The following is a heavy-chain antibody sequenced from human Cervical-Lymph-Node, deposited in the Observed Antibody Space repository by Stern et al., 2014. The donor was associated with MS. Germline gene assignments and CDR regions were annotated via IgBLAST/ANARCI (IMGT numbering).Heavy chain of an antibody. CDR2: MNSNSGNT. CDR1: GYTFTSSY. CDR3: ARDRYGDYGGANWFDP. D-gene: IGHD4-17*01. Sequence: QVQLVQSGAEVKKPGASVKVSCKASGYTFTSSYINWVRQATGQGLEWMGLMNSNSGNTGYAQKFQGRVTMTRNTSISTAYMELSSLRSEDTAVYYCARDRYGDYGGANWFDPWGQGTLVTVSS. V-gene: IGHV1-8*01. J-gene: IGHJ5*02.